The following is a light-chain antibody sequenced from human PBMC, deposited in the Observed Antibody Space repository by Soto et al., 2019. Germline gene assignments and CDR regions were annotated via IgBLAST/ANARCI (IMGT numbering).Light chain of an antibody. V-gene: IGKV1-6*01. CDR1: QGIRHD. Sequence: AIEMTQSLSSLSVSVGDRVTITCRASQGIRHDLGWYQQKPGKAPELLIYAASILQSGVPSRFSGSGSGTDFTLTITSLQPEDFAIYYCLQDYTYPRTFGGGTKVDIK. CDR3: LQDYTYPRT. J-gene: IGKJ4*01. CDR2: AAS.